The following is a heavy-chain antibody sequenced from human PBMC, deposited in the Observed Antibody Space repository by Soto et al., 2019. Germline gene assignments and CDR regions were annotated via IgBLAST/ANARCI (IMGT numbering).Heavy chain of an antibody. J-gene: IGHJ4*02. Sequence: QVQLQESGPGLVKPSQTLSLTCTVSGGSISTVNYWWSWIRQSPDMGLEWIGHIYNGGSPYNNPSLAGRATLSAATSKNRLSLTLGSVSAADTAVYYCARGPSGDNVDSWGQGTLVTVSS. D-gene: IGHD7-27*01. V-gene: IGHV4-30-4*01. CDR3: ARGPSGDNVDS. CDR1: GGSISTVNYW. CDR2: IYNGGSP.